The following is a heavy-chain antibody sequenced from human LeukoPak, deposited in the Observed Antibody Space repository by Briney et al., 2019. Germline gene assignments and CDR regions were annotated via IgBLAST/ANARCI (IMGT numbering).Heavy chain of an antibody. D-gene: IGHD5-18*01. Sequence: GGSLRLSCAASGFTFSSYGMHWVRQAPGKGLEWVAVIWYDGSNKDHANSVKGRFTISRDNSKNTLFLQMNSLRAEDTAVYYCARGGTYSYSYGADAFDIWGQGTMVSVS. J-gene: IGHJ3*02. CDR3: ARGGTYSYSYGADAFDI. V-gene: IGHV3-33*01. CDR2: IWYDGSNK. CDR1: GFTFSSYG.